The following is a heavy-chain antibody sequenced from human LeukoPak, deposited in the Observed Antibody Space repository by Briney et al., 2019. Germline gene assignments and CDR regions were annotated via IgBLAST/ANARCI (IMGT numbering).Heavy chain of an antibody. D-gene: IGHD3-10*01. J-gene: IGHJ6*02. V-gene: IGHV1-46*01. CDR2: INPSGGST. Sequence: ASVKVSCKASGYTFTSYYMHWVRQAPGQGLEWMGIINPSGGSTSYAQKFQGRVTMTRDTSTSTVYMELRSLRSDDTAVYYCARVYRSTLRGYGMDVWGQGTTVTVSS. CDR1: GYTFTSYY. CDR3: ARVYRSTLRGYGMDV.